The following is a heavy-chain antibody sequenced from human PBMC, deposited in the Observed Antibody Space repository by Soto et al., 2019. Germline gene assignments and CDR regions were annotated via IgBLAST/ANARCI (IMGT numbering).Heavy chain of an antibody. D-gene: IGHD6-13*01. Sequence: EVQVVESGGGLVQPGGSLRLSCAASGFNLSSYWMHWVRQAPGKGLVWVSRINYDGSSISYADSVKGRFTISRDNAKNTLYVQLNSLRAEDTAVYYCARGTSWYVAHWGQGTLVTVSS. J-gene: IGHJ4*02. CDR2: INYDGSSI. CDR3: ARGTSWYVAH. CDR1: GFNLSSYW. V-gene: IGHV3-74*01.